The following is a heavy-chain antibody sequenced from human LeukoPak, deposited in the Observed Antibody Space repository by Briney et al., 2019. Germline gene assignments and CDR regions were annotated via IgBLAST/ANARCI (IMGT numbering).Heavy chain of an antibody. CDR2: IYTSGRT. J-gene: IGHJ5*02. CDR1: GGSISIYY. CDR3: AREDPAAGTDNWFDP. V-gene: IGHV4-4*07. Sequence: SETLSLTCTVSGGSISIYYWSWIRQPAGKGLEWIGRIYTSGRTNYNPSLKSRVTMSVDTSKKQFSLKLSSVTAADTAVYYCAREDPAAGTDNWFDPWGQGTLVIVSS. D-gene: IGHD6-13*01.